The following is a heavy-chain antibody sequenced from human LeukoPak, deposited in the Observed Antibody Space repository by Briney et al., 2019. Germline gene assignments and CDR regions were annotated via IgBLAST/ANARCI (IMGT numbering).Heavy chain of an antibody. CDR2: IRYDGSNK. Sequence: GGSLRLSCAASGFTFSSYGMHWVRQAPGKGLEWVAFIRYDGSNKYYADSVKGRFTISRDNSKNTLYLQMNSLRAEDTAVYYCAKGVPNSRGKSSGYDYFDYWGQGTLVTVSS. J-gene: IGHJ4*02. CDR1: GFTFSSYG. V-gene: IGHV3-30*02. CDR3: AKGVPNSRGKSSGYDYFDY. D-gene: IGHD5-12*01.